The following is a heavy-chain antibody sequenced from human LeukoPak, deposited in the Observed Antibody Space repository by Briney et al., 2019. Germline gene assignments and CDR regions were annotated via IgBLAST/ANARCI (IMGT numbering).Heavy chain of an antibody. J-gene: IGHJ4*02. Sequence: ASVKVSCKASGYTFTSYAMHWVRQAPGQRLEWMGWINAGNGNTKYSQKFQGRVTITRDTSASTAYMELSSLRSEDTAVYYCARRSGSYGYADYWGQGTLVTVSS. V-gene: IGHV1-3*01. D-gene: IGHD1-26*01. CDR1: GYTFTSYA. CDR2: INAGNGNT. CDR3: ARRSGSYGYADY.